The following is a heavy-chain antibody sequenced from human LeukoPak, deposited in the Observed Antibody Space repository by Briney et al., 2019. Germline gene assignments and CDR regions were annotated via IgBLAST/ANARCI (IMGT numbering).Heavy chain of an antibody. V-gene: IGHV3-7*01. CDR2: IKQDGSEK. D-gene: IGHD5-18*01. Sequence: PGGSLSLSCAASGFTFISYWMSWVRQAPGKGLEWVANIKQDGSEKYYVDSVKGRFTISRDNAKNSLYLQMNSLRAEDTAVYYCARDLKEYSYGLGDAFDIWGQGKMVTVSS. J-gene: IGHJ3*02. CDR1: GFTFISYW. CDR3: ARDLKEYSYGLGDAFDI.